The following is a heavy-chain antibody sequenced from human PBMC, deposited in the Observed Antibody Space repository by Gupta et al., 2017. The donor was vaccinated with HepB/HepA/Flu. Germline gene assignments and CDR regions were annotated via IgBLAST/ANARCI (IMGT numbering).Heavy chain of an antibody. J-gene: IGHJ4*02. CDR3: ARDQILLWFGELFGPFDY. CDR1: GFTFSSYA. D-gene: IGHD3-10*01. V-gene: IGHV3-30-3*01. CDR2: ISYDGSNK. Sequence: QVQLVESGGGVVQPGRSLRLSCAASGFTFSSYAMHWVRQAPGKGLEWVAVISYDGSNKYYADSVKGRFTISRDNSKNTLYLQMNSLRAEDTAVYYCARDQILLWFGELFGPFDYWGQGTLATVSS.